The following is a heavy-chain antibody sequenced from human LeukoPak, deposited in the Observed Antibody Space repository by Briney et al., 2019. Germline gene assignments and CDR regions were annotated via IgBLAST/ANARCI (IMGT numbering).Heavy chain of an antibody. V-gene: IGHV4-4*02. D-gene: IGHD3-16*01. Sequence: SGTLSLTCAISGGSISSHSWWSWVRQPPGKGLEWIGEIYHGGDTNYDPSLKSRVSMSVDKSKNHFSLNLNSVTAADTAVYYCARGGGGTGYFDYWGQGTLVTVSS. CDR1: GGSISSHSW. CDR3: ARGGGGTGYFDY. CDR2: IYHGGDT. J-gene: IGHJ4*02.